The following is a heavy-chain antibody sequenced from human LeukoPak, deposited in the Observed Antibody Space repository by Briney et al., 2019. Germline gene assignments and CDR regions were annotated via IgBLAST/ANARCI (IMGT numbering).Heavy chain of an antibody. CDR3: ARVPLGPPTLLWFGSSPGDV. CDR1: GYTFTSYG. Sequence: GASVKVSCKASGYTFTSYGISWVRQAPGQGLEWMGWISAYNGNTNYAQKLLGRVTMTTDTSTSTAYMELRSLRSDDTAVYYCARVPLGPPTLLWFGSSPGDVWGQGTTVTVSS. D-gene: IGHD3-10*01. CDR2: ISAYNGNT. V-gene: IGHV1-18*01. J-gene: IGHJ6*02.